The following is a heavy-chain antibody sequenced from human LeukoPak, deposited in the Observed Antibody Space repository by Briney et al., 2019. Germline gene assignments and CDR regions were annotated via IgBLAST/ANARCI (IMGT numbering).Heavy chain of an antibody. D-gene: IGHD3-22*01. CDR3: ARGLGDSSGYYYSDY. CDR1: GGTFSTYA. Sequence: SVKVSCKTSGGTFSTYAISWVRQAPGQGLEWMGGIIPIFGTGNYAQKFQGRITTTADESTSTAYMELSSLRSEDTAVYYCARGLGDSSGYYYSDYWGQGTLVTVSS. CDR2: IIPIFGTG. J-gene: IGHJ4*02. V-gene: IGHV1-69*13.